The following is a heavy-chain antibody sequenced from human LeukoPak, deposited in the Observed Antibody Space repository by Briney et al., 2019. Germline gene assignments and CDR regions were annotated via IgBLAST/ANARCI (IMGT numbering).Heavy chain of an antibody. CDR2: IYTSGTI. CDR1: GGSISSYY. D-gene: IGHD2-21*01. J-gene: IGHJ4*02. Sequence: SETLSLTCTVSGGSISSYYWSWIRQPAGTALEWIGRIYTSGTITYNPSLKSRVTISVDTSKYQFSLKLSSVTAADTAVYYCARGVVIAPQTFDYWGQGTLVTVSS. CDR3: ARGVVIAPQTFDY. V-gene: IGHV4-4*07.